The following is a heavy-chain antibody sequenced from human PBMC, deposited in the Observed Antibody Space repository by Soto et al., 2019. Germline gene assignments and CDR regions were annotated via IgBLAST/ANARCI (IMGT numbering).Heavy chain of an antibody. V-gene: IGHV1-3*01. J-gene: IGHJ5*02. Sequence: ASVKVSCKASGYTFTSYAMHWVRQAPGQRLEWMGWINAGNGNTKYSQKFQGRVTITRDTSASTAYMELSSLRSEDTAVYYCARGRGTGTTFNWSDPWGQGTLVTVCS. CDR2: INAGNGNT. D-gene: IGHD1-7*01. CDR1: GYTFTSYA. CDR3: ARGRGTGTTFNWSDP.